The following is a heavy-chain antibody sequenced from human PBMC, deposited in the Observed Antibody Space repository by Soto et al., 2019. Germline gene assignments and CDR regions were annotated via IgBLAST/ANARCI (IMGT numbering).Heavy chain of an antibody. V-gene: IGHV4-39*01. D-gene: IGHD3-22*01. CDR2: IYYSGST. J-gene: IGHJ3*02. CDR1: GGSISSSSYY. CDR3: ARITMIVVVSTHAFDI. Sequence: SETLSLTCTVSGGSISSSSYYWGWIRQPPGKGLEWIGSIYYSGSTYYNPSLKSRVTISVDTSKNQFSLKLSSVTAADTAVYYCARITMIVVVSTHAFDIWGQGRMVT.